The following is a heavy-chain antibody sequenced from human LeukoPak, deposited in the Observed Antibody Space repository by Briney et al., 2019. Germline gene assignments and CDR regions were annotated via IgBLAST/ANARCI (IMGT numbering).Heavy chain of an antibody. CDR2: INHSGST. D-gene: IGHD3-22*01. Sequence: SETLSLTCTVSGGSIRSSSYYWSWIRQPPGKGLEWIGEINHSGSTNYNPSLKSRVTISVDTSKNQFSLKLSSVTAADTAVYYCARGQPPVYYYDSSGTAFLRYWGQGTLVTVSS. CDR3: ARGQPPVYYYDSSGTAFLRY. CDR1: GGSIRSSSYY. V-gene: IGHV4-39*07. J-gene: IGHJ4*02.